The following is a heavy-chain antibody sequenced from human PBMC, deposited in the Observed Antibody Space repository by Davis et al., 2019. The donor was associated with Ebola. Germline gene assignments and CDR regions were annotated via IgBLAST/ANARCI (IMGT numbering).Heavy chain of an antibody. CDR1: GFTFSSYA. D-gene: IGHD1-26*01. CDR3: ARGWAAPDY. Sequence: GESLKISCAASGFTFSSYAMHWVRQAPGKGLEGVAVISYDGSNKYYADSVKGRFTISRDNAKNSLYLQMNSLRAEDTAVYYCARGWAAPDYWGQGTLVTVSS. J-gene: IGHJ4*02. V-gene: IGHV3-30-3*01. CDR2: ISYDGSNK.